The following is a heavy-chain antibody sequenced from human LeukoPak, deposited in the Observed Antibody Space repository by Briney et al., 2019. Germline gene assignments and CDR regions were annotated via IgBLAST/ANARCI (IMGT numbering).Heavy chain of an antibody. V-gene: IGHV3-13*01. Sequence: GGSLRLSCAASGFTFSNYDMHWVRQATGKGLEWVSAVGAAGDTDYPDSVKGRFTISRENAKNSLYLQMNSLRVEDTAVYYCAREWYSGYDYYYYGMDVWGQGTTVTVSS. D-gene: IGHD5-12*01. CDR2: VGAAGDT. CDR1: GFTFSNYD. CDR3: AREWYSGYDYYYYGMDV. J-gene: IGHJ6*02.